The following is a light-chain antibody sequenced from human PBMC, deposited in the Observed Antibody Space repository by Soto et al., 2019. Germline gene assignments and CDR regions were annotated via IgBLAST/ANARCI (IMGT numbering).Light chain of an antibody. CDR3: QHSYSTLA. V-gene: IGKV1-39*01. J-gene: IGKJ3*01. CDR1: QSISSY. CDR2: AAS. Sequence: DIQMTLSPSSLSASVGDRVTITCRASQSISSYLNWYQQKPGKAPNFLIYAASNLQSGVPSRFSGCRSGTAFTLTISSLQPEDFETYYSQHSYSTLAFGPGTKVDIK.